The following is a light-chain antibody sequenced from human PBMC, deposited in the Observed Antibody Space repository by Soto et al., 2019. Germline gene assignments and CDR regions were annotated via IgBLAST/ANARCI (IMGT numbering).Light chain of an antibody. J-gene: IGLJ3*02. V-gene: IGLV6-57*04. CDR2: NDD. Sequence: NFMLTQPHSVSESPGKTVIISCTRSSGGIDSNYVQWFQKRPGSAPTTVIFNDDQRPSGVPARFSGSVDSSSNSASLTISGLRTEDEAEYYCQSFDSTSRVFGGGTKLTVL. CDR1: SGGIDSNY. CDR3: QSFDSTSRV.